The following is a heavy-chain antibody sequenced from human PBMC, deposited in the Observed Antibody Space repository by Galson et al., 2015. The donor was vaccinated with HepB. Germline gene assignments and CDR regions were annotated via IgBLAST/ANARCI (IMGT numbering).Heavy chain of an antibody. CDR1: GGTFSTQT. J-gene: IGHJ5*02. D-gene: IGHD6-13*01. Sequence: SVKVSCKASGGTFSTQTISWVRQAPGQGLEWMGGIIPMTGIANYAQRFQDRVTISADESTSTAYMELRSLRSEDTAMYYCARCNGQQLVNWFDPWGQGTLVTVSS. V-gene: IGHV1-69*10. CDR2: IIPMTGIA. CDR3: ARCNGQQLVNWFDP.